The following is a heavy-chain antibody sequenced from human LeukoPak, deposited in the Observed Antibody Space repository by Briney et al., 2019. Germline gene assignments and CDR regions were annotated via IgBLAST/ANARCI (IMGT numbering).Heavy chain of an antibody. V-gene: IGHV3-48*04. D-gene: IGHD2-15*01. CDR2: ISSSGSTI. Sequence: WGSLRLSCAASGFTFSSYGMSRVGQAPGKGLEWVSYISSSGSTIYYADSVKGRFTISRDNAKNSLFLQMNSLRAEDTAVYYCARVLRYCSGGNCYSGGLGYMDVWGKGTTVTISS. CDR3: ARVLRYCSGGNCYSGGLGYMDV. J-gene: IGHJ6*03. CDR1: GFTFSSYG.